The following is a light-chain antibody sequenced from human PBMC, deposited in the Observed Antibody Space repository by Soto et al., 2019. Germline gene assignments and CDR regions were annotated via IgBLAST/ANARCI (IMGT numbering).Light chain of an antibody. V-gene: IGLV2-8*01. CDR2: EVV. CDR1: KNDIGVYDF. CDR3: KSYAGSNTYV. J-gene: IGLJ1*01. Sequence: QSALTQHPSASGSPGQSVTISCTGTKNDIGVYDFVSWYQHHPGKSPRLIIYEVVQRPSGVPVRFSGSKSGNTASLTVSGLQAADEADYFCKSYAGSNTYVFGSGTKLTVL.